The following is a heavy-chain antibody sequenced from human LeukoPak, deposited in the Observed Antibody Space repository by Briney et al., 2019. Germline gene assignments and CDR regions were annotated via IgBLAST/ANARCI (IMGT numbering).Heavy chain of an antibody. Sequence: PSETLSLTCTVSGGSINTDYWNWIRQPPGKGLEWIGSIYYSGSTYYNLSLKSRVTISVDTSKNQFSLKLSSVTAADTAVYYCASRTIQSIGGRRGDTFDIWGQGTKVTVSS. CDR2: IYYSGST. J-gene: IGHJ3*02. V-gene: IGHV4-59*05. D-gene: IGHD3-3*01. CDR1: GGSINTDY. CDR3: ASRTIQSIGGRRGDTFDI.